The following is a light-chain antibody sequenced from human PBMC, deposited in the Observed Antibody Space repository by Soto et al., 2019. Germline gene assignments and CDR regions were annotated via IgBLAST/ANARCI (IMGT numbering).Light chain of an antibody. Sequence: QSVLTQPPSASGTPGQTVTISCSGSRTNIGTNYVYWYQQFPGTAPKLLISANNKRPSGVPERFSASKSGTSASLAISGLRSEDEAEYYCSAWDDRLSVVFGGGTQLTVL. CDR2: ANN. CDR3: SAWDDRLSVV. V-gene: IGLV1-47*01. CDR1: RTNIGTNY. J-gene: IGLJ3*02.